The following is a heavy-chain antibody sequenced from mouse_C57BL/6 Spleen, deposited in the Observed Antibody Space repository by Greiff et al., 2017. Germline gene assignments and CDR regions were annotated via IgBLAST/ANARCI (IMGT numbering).Heavy chain of an antibody. Sequence: EVQGVESGGGLVQPGGSMKLSCVASGFTFSNYWMNWVRQSPEKGLEWVAQIRLKSDNYATHYAESVKGRFTISRDDSKSSVYLQMNNLRAEDTGIYYCTATGKDFYFDYWGQGTTLTVSS. CDR1: GFTFSNYW. CDR2: IRLKSDNYAT. D-gene: IGHD4-1*02. J-gene: IGHJ2*01. V-gene: IGHV6-3*01. CDR3: TATGKDFYFDY.